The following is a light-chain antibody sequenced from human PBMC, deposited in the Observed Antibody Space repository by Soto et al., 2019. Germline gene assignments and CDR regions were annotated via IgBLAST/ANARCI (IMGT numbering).Light chain of an antibody. Sequence: IQLTQSPSSLSASVGYRVTITCRASQGIYTDLAWYQQKPGRAPKLLVYDASSLLSGVPSRFSGSGSGTHFNLTICSLQTQDFASNNCQQLNSYPRTFGKGTKVEIK. J-gene: IGKJ1*01. CDR2: DAS. CDR1: QGIYTD. CDR3: QQLNSYPRT. V-gene: IGKV1-9*01.